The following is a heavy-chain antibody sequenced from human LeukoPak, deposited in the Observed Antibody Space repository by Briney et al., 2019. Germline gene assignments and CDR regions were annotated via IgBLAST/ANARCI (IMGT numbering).Heavy chain of an antibody. V-gene: IGHV1-69*01. D-gene: IGHD3-10*01. CDR1: GGTFSSYA. Sequence: GASVKVSCKASGGTFSSYAISWVRQAPGQGLEWMGGIIPIFGTANYAQKFQGRVTITAGESTSTAYMELSSLRSEDTAVYYCARAFGHEGPWWFDPWGQGTLVTVSS. CDR3: ARAFGHEGPWWFDP. CDR2: IIPIFGTA. J-gene: IGHJ5*02.